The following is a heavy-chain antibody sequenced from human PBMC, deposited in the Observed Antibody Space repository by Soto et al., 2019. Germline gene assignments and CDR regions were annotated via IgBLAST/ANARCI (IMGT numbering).Heavy chain of an antibody. Sequence: PSETLSLTCTVSGGSISTGGYYWNWIRQHPGKGLEWIGYFYYSGSTYYNPSLKSRVTISVNTSKNQFSLKLTSVTAADTAVYYCARSVGDYYYGMDVWGQGTTVTVSS. CDR1: GGSISTGGYY. CDR3: ARSVGDYYYGMDV. D-gene: IGHD1-26*01. V-gene: IGHV4-31*03. J-gene: IGHJ6*02. CDR2: FYYSGST.